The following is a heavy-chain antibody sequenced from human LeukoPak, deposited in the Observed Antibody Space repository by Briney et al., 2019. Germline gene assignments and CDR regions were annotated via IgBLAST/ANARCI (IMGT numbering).Heavy chain of an antibody. D-gene: IGHD3-10*01. Sequence: GGSLRLSCAASGFTFSSYWMSWVRQAPGKGLEWVANIKQDGSEKYYADSVEGRFTISRDNSKNTLYLQMNSLRAEDTAVYYCVKLFRPDYWGQGTLVTVSS. CDR1: GFTFSSYW. J-gene: IGHJ4*02. V-gene: IGHV3-7*01. CDR2: IKQDGSEK. CDR3: VKLFRPDY.